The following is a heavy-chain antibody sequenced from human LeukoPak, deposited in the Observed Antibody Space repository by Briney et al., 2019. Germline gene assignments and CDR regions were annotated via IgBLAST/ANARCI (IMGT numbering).Heavy chain of an antibody. CDR3: ARARYYSRLAFDI. Sequence: GGSLRLSCAASGFTFSDYYMSWIRQAPGKGLEWVSYISSSGSTIYYADSVKGRFTISRDNAKNSLYLQMNSLRAEDTAVYYCARARYYSRLAFDIWGQGTMVTVSS. V-gene: IGHV3-11*01. D-gene: IGHD3-16*01. CDR2: ISSSGSTI. CDR1: GFTFSDYY. J-gene: IGHJ3*02.